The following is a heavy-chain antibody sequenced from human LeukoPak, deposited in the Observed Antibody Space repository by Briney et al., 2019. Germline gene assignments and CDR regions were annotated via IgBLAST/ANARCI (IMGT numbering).Heavy chain of an antibody. Sequence: PGGSLRLSCAASGFTFSSYWMHWVRQAPGKGLVWVSRINSAGSTTTYADSVKGRSTISRDNAKNTLSLQMNSLRAEDTAVYYCARGGGYSYGTNDYWGQGTLVTVSS. CDR2: INSAGSTT. D-gene: IGHD5-18*01. CDR1: GFTFSSYW. J-gene: IGHJ4*02. V-gene: IGHV3-74*01. CDR3: ARGGGYSYGTNDY.